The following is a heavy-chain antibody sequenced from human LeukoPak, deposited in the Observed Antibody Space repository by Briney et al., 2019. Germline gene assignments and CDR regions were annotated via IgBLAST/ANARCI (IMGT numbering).Heavy chain of an antibody. CDR3: ARDFLRANFCTTPSCSPGLDY. CDR1: GGSFSGYY. D-gene: IGHD2-2*01. J-gene: IGHJ4*02. Sequence: SETLSLTCAVYGGSFSGYYWSWIRQPPGKGLEWIGEINHSGSTNYNPSLKSRVTISVDTSKNQFSLKLSSVTAADTAVYYCARDFLRANFCTTPSCSPGLDYWGQGTLVTVSS. CDR2: INHSGST. V-gene: IGHV4-34*01.